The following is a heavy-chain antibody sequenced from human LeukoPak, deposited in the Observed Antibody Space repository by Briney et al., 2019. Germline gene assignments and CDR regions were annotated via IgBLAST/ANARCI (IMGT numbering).Heavy chain of an antibody. J-gene: IGHJ3*02. D-gene: IGHD1-1*01. Sequence: SETLSLTCTVSGDSISSNYWSWIRQPPGKGLEWIGYIYYSGSTNYNPSLKSRVTISVDTSKNQFSLKLSSVTAADTAVYYCARLGSNDAFDIWGQGTMVTVSS. CDR3: ARLGSNDAFDI. CDR1: GDSISSNY. V-gene: IGHV4-59*01. CDR2: IYYSGST.